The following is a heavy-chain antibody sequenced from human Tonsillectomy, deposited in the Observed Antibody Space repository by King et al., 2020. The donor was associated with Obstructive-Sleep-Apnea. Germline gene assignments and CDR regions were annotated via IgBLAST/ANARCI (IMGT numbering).Heavy chain of an antibody. Sequence: VQLVESGGGLVQPGGSLRLSCAASGFTFSSDWMSWVRQAPGKGLEWVANIKHDGSEKYFVDSVTGRFTISRDNAKNSLYLQMNSLRAEDTAVYYCARDKDIAAAGSDYWGQGTLVTVSS. CDR2: IKHDGSEK. D-gene: IGHD6-13*01. J-gene: IGHJ4*02. CDR3: ARDKDIAAAGSDY. CDR1: GFTFSSDW. V-gene: IGHV3-7*01.